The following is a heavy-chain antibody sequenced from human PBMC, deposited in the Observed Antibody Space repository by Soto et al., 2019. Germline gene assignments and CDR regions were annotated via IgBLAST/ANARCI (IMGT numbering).Heavy chain of an antibody. V-gene: IGHV3-7*03. CDR1: GFTFSRFW. Sequence: LRLSCAASGFTFSRFWMSWVRQAPGRGLEWVANIKQDGSEKYYVDSVRGRFTMSKDNVKNSLYLQLNNLRAEDTAVYYCARVRYGGNSYYFDYWGQGTLVTVSS. D-gene: IGHD4-17*01. CDR3: ARVRYGGNSYYFDY. J-gene: IGHJ4*02. CDR2: IKQDGSEK.